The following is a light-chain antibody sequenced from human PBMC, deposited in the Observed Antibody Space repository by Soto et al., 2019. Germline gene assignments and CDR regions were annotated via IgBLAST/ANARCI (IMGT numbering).Light chain of an antibody. V-gene: IGLV2-14*01. Sequence: QAVLTQPASVSGSPGQSITISCTGTISDVGGYPYVSWYQQHPGEAPKLMIFEVSNRPSGVSPRFSGSRSGNTASLTISGLQAEDEADYYCTSFTTSSLGLFGPGTKVTVL. CDR3: TSFTTSSLGL. CDR1: ISDVGGYPY. J-gene: IGLJ1*01. CDR2: EVS.